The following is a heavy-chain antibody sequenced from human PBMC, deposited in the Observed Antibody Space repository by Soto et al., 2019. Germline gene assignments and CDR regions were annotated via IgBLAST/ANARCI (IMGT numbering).Heavy chain of an antibody. D-gene: IGHD6-19*01. J-gene: IGHJ4*02. CDR3: AREEQWLAK. V-gene: IGHV4-59*01. CDR1: GGSISSFY. Sequence: QVQLQESGPGLVKPSETLSLTCTVSGGSISSFYWSLIRQPPGKGLEWIGYIYYSGSTKYNPSLKSRVTLSVDTSTNQFSLKLSSATAADTAVYYCAREEQWLAKWGQGTLVTVSP. CDR2: IYYSGST.